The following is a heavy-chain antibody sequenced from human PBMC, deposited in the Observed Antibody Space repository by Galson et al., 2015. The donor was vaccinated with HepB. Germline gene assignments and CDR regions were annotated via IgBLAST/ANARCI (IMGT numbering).Heavy chain of an antibody. J-gene: IGHJ2*01. Sequence: SLRLSCAASGFSLSLSWMSWVPQAPGKGLEWVANIKQDGSEKYYADSVKGRFTISRDNAKNSLYVQMNNLRAEDTAVYYCARDYDPSFRPLWYFDLWGRGTLVTVSS. CDR3: ARDYDPSFRPLWYFDL. CDR2: IKQDGSEK. D-gene: IGHD3-3*01. CDR1: GFSLSLSW. V-gene: IGHV3-7*01.